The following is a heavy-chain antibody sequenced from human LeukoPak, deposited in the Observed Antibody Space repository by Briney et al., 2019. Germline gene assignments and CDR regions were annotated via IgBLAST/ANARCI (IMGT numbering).Heavy chain of an antibody. CDR2: ISVSGSAT. V-gene: IGHV3-23*01. CDR1: GFSFTKYA. Sequence: PGGSLTLSCAASGFSFTKYAMNWVCQAPAKGLERVSRISVSGSATDYPDSVKGRFSISRDKTNNTLYLQMTSLRAEDTAIYYCARDSDVPGCFDYWGQGAPVTVSS. D-gene: IGHD2-21*01. J-gene: IGHJ4*02. CDR3: ARDSDVPGCFDY.